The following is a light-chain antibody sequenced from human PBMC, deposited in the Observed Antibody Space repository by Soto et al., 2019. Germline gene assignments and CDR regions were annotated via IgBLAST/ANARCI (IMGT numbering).Light chain of an antibody. J-gene: IGLJ1*01. Sequence: LTQPASVSGSPGQSITISCTGTSSDVGAYNYVSWYQQHPGKAPKLMIYDVSHRPSGVSHRFSGSKSGNTASLTISGLQAEDEADYYCGSYTTSSNYVFGTGTKVTVL. CDR2: DVS. V-gene: IGLV2-14*01. CDR1: SSDVGAYNY. CDR3: GSYTTSSNYV.